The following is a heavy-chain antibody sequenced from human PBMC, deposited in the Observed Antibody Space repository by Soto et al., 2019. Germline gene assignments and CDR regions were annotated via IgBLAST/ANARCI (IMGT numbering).Heavy chain of an antibody. CDR2: IYWDDDK. CDR3: SHILVAGIGYYFDY. J-gene: IGHJ4*02. V-gene: IGHV2-5*02. CDR1: GFSLSSTRMA. Sequence: QITLKESGPTLVKPTQNLTLTCTFSGFSLSSTRMAVGWIRQPPGKALEWLALIYWDDDKRYSPFLKSRLTNTKDTSKTQVVLTMSNMDSVDTARYYCSHILVAGIGYYFDYCGQRTLVTVSS. D-gene: IGHD6-19*01.